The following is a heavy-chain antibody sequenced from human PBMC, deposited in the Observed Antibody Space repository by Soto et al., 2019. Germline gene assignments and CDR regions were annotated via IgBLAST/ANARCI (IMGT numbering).Heavy chain of an antibody. J-gene: IGHJ5*02. CDR2: IYYSGST. Sequence: SETLSLTCTVASGSIISSNYYWAWIRQPPEKGLEWIATIYYSGSTYYSPSLKSRVTISVDTSKNQFSLRLASVTAADTAVYYCARLNKPGWFDPWGQGTLVTVSS. V-gene: IGHV4-39*01. CDR1: SGSIISSNYY. CDR3: ARLNKPGWFDP.